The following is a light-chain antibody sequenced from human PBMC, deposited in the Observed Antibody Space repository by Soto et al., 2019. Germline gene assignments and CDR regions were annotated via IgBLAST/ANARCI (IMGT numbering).Light chain of an antibody. CDR1: GSDIGSYNY. CDR2: EVS. J-gene: IGLJ2*01. CDR3: SSYAGSNNHVI. Sequence: QSALTQPPSASGSPGQSVTISFTGTGSDIGSYNYVSWYQQYPGRAPRLLIFEVSERPSGVPDRFSGSKSGNTASLTVSGLQAEDEADYFCSSYAGSNNHVIFGEGTQLTVL. V-gene: IGLV2-8*01.